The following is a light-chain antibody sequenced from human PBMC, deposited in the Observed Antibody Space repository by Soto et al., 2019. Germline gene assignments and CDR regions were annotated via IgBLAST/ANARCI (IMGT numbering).Light chain of an antibody. CDR2: AAS. Sequence: IQMTQSPSTLSASVGDRVTITCRASQSINTWLAWYQQKPGKAPKLLIYAASSLESGVPSRFSGRGSGTEFTLTISSLQPDDFATYYCQEYNTYSLFGQGTKLEIK. CDR1: QSINTW. V-gene: IGKV1-5*03. CDR3: QEYNTYSL. J-gene: IGKJ2*01.